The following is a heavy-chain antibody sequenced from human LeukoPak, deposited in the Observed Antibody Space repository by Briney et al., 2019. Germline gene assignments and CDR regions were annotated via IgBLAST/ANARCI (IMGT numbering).Heavy chain of an antibody. D-gene: IGHD3-22*01. CDR3: AKVSTTDSSGIIDY. Sequence: PGGSLRLSCAASGFTFSSYWMHWVRQAPGKGLEWVSAISGSGGSTYYADSVKGRFTISRDNSKNTLYLQMNSLRAEDTAVYYCAKVSTTDSSGIIDYWGQGTLDTVSS. CDR1: GFTFSSYW. V-gene: IGHV3-23*01. J-gene: IGHJ4*02. CDR2: ISGSGGST.